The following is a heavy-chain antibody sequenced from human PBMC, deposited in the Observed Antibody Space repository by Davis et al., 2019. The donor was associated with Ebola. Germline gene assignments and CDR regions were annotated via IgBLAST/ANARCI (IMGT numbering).Heavy chain of an antibody. V-gene: IGHV3-23*01. J-gene: IGHJ4*02. CDR1: GFTFSSYA. CDR2: ISGSGGST. CDR3: ARVSRDYGSGSYYDY. D-gene: IGHD3-10*01. Sequence: PGGSLRLSCAASGFTFSSYAMSWVRQAPGKGLEWVSAISGSGGSTYHADSVKGRFTISRDNSKNTLYLQMSSLRAEDTAVYYCARVSRDYGSGSYYDYWGQGTLVTVSS.